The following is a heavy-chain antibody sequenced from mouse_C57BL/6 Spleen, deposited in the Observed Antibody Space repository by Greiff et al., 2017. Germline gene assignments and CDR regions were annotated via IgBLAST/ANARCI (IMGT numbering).Heavy chain of an antibody. CDR2: IDPEDGET. Sequence: EVNVVESGAELVKPGASVKLSCTASGFNIKDYYMHWVKQRTEQGLEWIGRIDPEDGETKYAPKFQGKATITADTSSNTAYLQLSSLTSEDTAVYYCAYDTTGAWFAYWGQGTLVTVSA. V-gene: IGHV14-2*01. D-gene: IGHD2-12*01. CDR3: AYDTTGAWFAY. J-gene: IGHJ3*01. CDR1: GFNIKDYY.